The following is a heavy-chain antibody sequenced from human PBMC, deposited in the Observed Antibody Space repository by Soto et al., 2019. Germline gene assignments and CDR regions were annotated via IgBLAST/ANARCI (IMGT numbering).Heavy chain of an antibody. D-gene: IGHD3-9*01. Sequence: SETLSLPCAFYGGSCSGYYWSWIRQPPGKGLEGGGEINHSGSTTYNPSLKTRVTISVDTSKNQSSLHLSSVTPAATAVYYCILTGYYSYFDYWGQGTLVTGSS. CDR1: GGSCSGYY. V-gene: IGHV4-34*01. CDR2: INHSGST. J-gene: IGHJ4*02. CDR3: ILTGYYSYFDY.